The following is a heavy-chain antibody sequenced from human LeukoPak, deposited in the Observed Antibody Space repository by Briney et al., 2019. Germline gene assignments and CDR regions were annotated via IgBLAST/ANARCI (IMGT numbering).Heavy chain of an antibody. CDR3: ARDTAMAREVDY. Sequence: GGSLRLSCAASGFTFSSYSMHWVRQAPGKGLEWVSSVSSSSSYIYYADSVKGRFTISRDNAKNSLYLQMNSLRAEDTAVYYCARDTAMAREVDYWGQGTLVTVSS. CDR2: VSSSSSYI. D-gene: IGHD5-18*01. CDR1: GFTFSSYS. J-gene: IGHJ4*02. V-gene: IGHV3-21*01.